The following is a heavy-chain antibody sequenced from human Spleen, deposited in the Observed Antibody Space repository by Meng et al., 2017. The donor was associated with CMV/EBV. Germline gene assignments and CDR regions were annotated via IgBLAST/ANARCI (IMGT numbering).Heavy chain of an antibody. CDR3: ARRMYDSSSYYYTLFDY. D-gene: IGHD3-22*01. V-gene: IGHV4-4*02. CDR1: GGSISNSNW. J-gene: IGHJ4*02. Sequence: SGGSISNSNWWSWVRQPPGKGLEWMGEIYHSGTTKYNPSLKSRVTISVDKSKNQFSLKLSSVTAADTAIYYCARRMYDSSSYYYTLFDYWGQGTLVTAS. CDR2: IYHSGTT.